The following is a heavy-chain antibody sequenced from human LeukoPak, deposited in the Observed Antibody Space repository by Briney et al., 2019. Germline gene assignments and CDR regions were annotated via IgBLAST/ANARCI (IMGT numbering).Heavy chain of an antibody. V-gene: IGHV1-46*01. CDR3: ARVPQWLELRGAFDY. D-gene: IGHD6-19*01. CDR2: INPSGGST. Sequence: ASVKVSCKASGYTFTSYYMHWVRQAPGQGLEWMGIINPSGGSTSYAQKFQGRVTMTTDTSTSTAYMELRSLRSDDTAVYYCARVPQWLELRGAFDYWGQGTLVTVSS. CDR1: GYTFTSYY. J-gene: IGHJ4*02.